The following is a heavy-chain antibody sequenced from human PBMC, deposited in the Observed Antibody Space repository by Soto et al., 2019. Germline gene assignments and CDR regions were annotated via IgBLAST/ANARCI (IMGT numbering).Heavy chain of an antibody. CDR1: DGSLSGYH. Sequence: QVQLQQWGAGLLKPSETLSLTCAVYDGSLSGYHWSWIRQPPGKGLEWIGEINHSGGTIYNPSLTSRFTVLVDTSNNHFSLKLTSVTAADTAVYYCARAYDGPSDSNNWYFELWGRVVLVTVSS. CDR3: ARAYDGPSDSNNWYFEL. D-gene: IGHD3-3*01. V-gene: IGHV4-34*01. J-gene: IGHJ2*01. CDR2: INHSGGT.